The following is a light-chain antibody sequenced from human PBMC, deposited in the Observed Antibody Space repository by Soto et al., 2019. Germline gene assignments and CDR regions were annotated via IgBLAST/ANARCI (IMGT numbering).Light chain of an antibody. V-gene: IGKV4-1*01. Sequence: DIVMTQSPDSLAVSLGERATINCKSSQSILFSSNNKNYLTWYQQKPGQPPKPLIYWASTRDSGVPYRFSGSGSGTDFTLTISSLQAEDVAVYYCQQYYSTPVTFGGGTKVEIK. CDR3: QQYYSTPVT. CDR2: WAS. CDR1: QSILFSSNNKNY. J-gene: IGKJ4*01.